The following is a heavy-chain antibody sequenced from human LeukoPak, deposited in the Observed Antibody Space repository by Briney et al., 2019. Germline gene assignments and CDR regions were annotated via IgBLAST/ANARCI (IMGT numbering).Heavy chain of an antibody. CDR3: TTGFCPRRLRFLCEDY. V-gene: IGHV3-15*01. CDR2: IKSKTDGGTT. CDR1: GFTFSNAW. D-gene: IGHD3-3*01. Sequence: PGGSLRLSCAASGFTFSNAWMSWVRQAPGKGLEWVGRIKSKTDGGTTDYAAPVKGRFTISRDDSKNTLYLQMNSLKTEDTAVYYCTTGFCPRRLRFLCEDYWGQGTLVTVSS. J-gene: IGHJ4*02.